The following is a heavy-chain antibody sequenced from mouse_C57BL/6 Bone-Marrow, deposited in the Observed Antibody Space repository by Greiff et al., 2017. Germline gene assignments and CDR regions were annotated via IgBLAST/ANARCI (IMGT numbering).Heavy chain of an antibody. CDR1: GYTFTGYW. CDR2: ILPGSGST. D-gene: IGHD2-3*01. CDR3: ARDGYYVYYAMDY. Sequence: VKLMESGAELMKPGASVKLSCKATGYTFTGYWIEWVKQRPGHGLEWIGEILPGSGSTNYTAKFQGKATFNADTSSNTAYMQLSSLTTEDSAIYYCARDGYYVYYAMDYWGQGTSVTVSS. V-gene: IGHV1-9*01. J-gene: IGHJ4*01.